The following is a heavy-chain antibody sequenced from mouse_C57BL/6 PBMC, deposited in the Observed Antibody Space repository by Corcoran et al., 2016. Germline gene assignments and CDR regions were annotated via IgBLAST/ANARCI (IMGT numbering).Heavy chain of an antibody. CDR2: INPNNGGT. Sequence: EVQLQQSGPELVKPGASVKISCKASGYTFTDYYMNWVKQSHGKSLEWIGDINPNNGGTSYNQKFKGKATLTVDKSSSTAYMELRSLTSEDSAVYYCARRYGSSYWYFDVWDTGTTVTVSS. CDR1: GYTFTDYY. V-gene: IGHV1-26*01. CDR3: ARRYGSSYWYFDV. J-gene: IGHJ1*03. D-gene: IGHD1-1*01.